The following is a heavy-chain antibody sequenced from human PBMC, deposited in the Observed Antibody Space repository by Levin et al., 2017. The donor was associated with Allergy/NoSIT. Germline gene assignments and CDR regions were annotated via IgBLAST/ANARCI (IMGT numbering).Heavy chain of an antibody. CDR2: IDNSGST. V-gene: IGHV4-61*01. CDR3: ARGRKNYAYDH. Sequence: SQTLSLTCTVSGGSVSSGSYYWSWIRQPPGKGLEYIGYIDNSGSTDYNPSLKSRVTISIHTSKNQFSLKLSSVTAADTAVYYCARGRKNYAYDHWGQGTLVTVSS. CDR1: GGSVSSGSYY. J-gene: IGHJ5*02. D-gene: IGHD2-2*01.